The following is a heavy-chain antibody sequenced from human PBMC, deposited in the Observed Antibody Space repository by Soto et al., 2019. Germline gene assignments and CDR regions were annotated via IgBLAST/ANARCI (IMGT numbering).Heavy chain of an antibody. V-gene: IGHV4-34*01. D-gene: IGHD3-22*01. CDR3: GRGSDISGYWA. J-gene: IGHJ5*02. CDR2: INHSGST. CDR1: GGSFSGYY. Sequence: SETLSLTCAVYGGSFSGYYWSWIRQPPGKGLEWIGEINHSGSTNYNPSLKSRVTISVDTSKNQFSLKLSSVTAADTAVYYCGRGSDISGYWASGQGTLITVSS.